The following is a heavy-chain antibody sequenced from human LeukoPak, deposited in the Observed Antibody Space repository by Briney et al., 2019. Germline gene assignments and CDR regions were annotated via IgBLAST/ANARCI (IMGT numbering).Heavy chain of an antibody. CDR1: GFIVSSNY. CDR2: IYSGGDT. CDR3: ARRFFDSSASDL. J-gene: IGHJ2*01. D-gene: IGHD3-22*01. Sequence: GGSLRLSCAASGFIVSSNYMSWVRQAPGKGLEWVSVIYSGGDTYYADPVKGRFTISRDNSKNTLYLQMNSLRAEDTAVYYCARRFFDSSASDLWGRGTPVTVSS. V-gene: IGHV3-66*01.